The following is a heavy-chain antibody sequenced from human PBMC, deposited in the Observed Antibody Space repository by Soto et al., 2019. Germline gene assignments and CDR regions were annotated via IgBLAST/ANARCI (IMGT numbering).Heavy chain of an antibody. CDR3: ARGIRSQPPYYYYYYMDV. D-gene: IGHD3-3*01. CDR1: GGSISISTYY. Sequence: SETLSLTCTVSGGSISISTYYWSWIRQPPGKGLEWIGYIYYSGSTNYNPSLKSRVTISVDTSKNQFSLKLSSVTAADTAVYYCARGIRSQPPYYYYYYMDVWGKGTTVTVS. CDR2: IYYSGST. J-gene: IGHJ6*03. V-gene: IGHV4-61*05.